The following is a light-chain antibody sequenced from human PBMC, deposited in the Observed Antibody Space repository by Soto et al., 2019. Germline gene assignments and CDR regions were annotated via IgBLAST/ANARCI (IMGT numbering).Light chain of an antibody. Sequence: EIVMTQSPATLSMSPGERATLSCRASQSVSSNLAWYQQKSGQAPRLLIYGASTRATGIPARFSGSGSGTEFTLTISSLQSEDFAVYYCQQYNNWLKWTFGQGTKVEIK. CDR3: QQYNNWLKWT. V-gene: IGKV3-15*01. CDR2: GAS. CDR1: QSVSSN. J-gene: IGKJ1*01.